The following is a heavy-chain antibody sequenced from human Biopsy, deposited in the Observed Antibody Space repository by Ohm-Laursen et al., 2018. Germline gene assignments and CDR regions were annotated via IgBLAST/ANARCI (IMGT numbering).Heavy chain of an antibody. V-gene: IGHV3-21*01. CDR3: ARDGEAKYCKHGVCPSDF. D-gene: IGHD2-8*01. J-gene: IGHJ4*02. CDR2: ISASGNHI. Sequence: SLRLSCTASGFTFSGFSMNWVRRAPGKGLAWVSSISASGNHIYYTDSVKGRFTVSRDNGKNSVYLQMNSLRVEDTAVYYCARDGEAKYCKHGVCPSDFWGQGTLVTVSS. CDR1: GFTFSGFS.